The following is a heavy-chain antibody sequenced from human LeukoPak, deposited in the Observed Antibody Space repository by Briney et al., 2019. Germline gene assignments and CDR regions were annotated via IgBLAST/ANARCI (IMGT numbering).Heavy chain of an antibody. J-gene: IGHJ4*02. CDR2: INHSGST. CDR3: ARGVATTVSGIDY. Sequence: SETLSLTCAVSDGTFSGYYWTWIRQPPGKGLEWIGEINHSGSTNYNPSLKSRVTMSVDTSKNQLSLKLSSVTAADTAVYYCARGVATTVSGIDYWGQGTLVTVSS. CDR1: DGTFSGYY. V-gene: IGHV4-34*01. D-gene: IGHD5-24*01.